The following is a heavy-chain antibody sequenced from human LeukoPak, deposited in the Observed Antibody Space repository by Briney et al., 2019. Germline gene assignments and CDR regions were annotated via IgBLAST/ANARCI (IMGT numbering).Heavy chain of an antibody. Sequence: GGALRLSCAASRFTLSSYLMYWVRQAPGKGLVWVSRINSDGSSTSYADSVKGRFTISRDNAKNTLYLQMNSLRAEDTAVYYCARADDQWELPPDYWGQGTLVTVSS. CDR3: ARADDQWELPPDY. V-gene: IGHV3-74*01. J-gene: IGHJ4*02. D-gene: IGHD1-26*01. CDR2: INSDGSST. CDR1: RFTLSSYL.